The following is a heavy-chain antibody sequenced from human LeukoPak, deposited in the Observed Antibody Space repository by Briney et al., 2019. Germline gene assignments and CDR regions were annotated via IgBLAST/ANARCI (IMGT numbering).Heavy chain of an antibody. Sequence: WASVKVSCKASGYTLSTQGIGWVRQAPGQGLEWVGWISTDKSDTNYAQKFQGRVTMTRNTSISTAYMELSSLRSEDTAVYYCARVGLHYYYYGMDVWGQGTTVTVSS. CDR1: GYTLSTQG. CDR2: ISTDKSDT. CDR3: ARVGLHYYYYGMDV. D-gene: IGHD4-11*01. V-gene: IGHV1-8*02. J-gene: IGHJ6*02.